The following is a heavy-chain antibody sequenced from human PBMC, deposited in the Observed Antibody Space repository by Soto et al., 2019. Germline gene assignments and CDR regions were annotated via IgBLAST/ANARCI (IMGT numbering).Heavy chain of an antibody. V-gene: IGHV4-34*01. D-gene: IGHD3-10*01. CDR1: GGSFSGYY. Sequence: SETLSLTCAVYGGSFSGYYWSWIRQPPGKGLEWIGEINHSGSTNYNPSLKSRVTISVDTSKNQFSLKLSSVTAADTAVYYCARGGYYYGSGSYRGGYYYYYGMDVWGQGTTVT. CDR3: ARGGYYYGSGSYRGGYYYYYGMDV. J-gene: IGHJ6*02. CDR2: INHSGST.